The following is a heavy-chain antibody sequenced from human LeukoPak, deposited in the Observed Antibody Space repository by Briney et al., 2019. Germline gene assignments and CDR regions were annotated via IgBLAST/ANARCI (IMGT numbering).Heavy chain of an antibody. Sequence: GGSLRLSCAASGFTFSSYWMSWVRQAPGKGLEWVSYISSSSSYTNYADSVKGRFTISRDNAKNSLYLQMNSLRAEDTAVYYCARDSQAAAGTEFDYWGQGTLVTVSS. J-gene: IGHJ4*02. V-gene: IGHV3-21*05. CDR1: GFTFSSYW. CDR2: ISSSSSYT. D-gene: IGHD6-13*01. CDR3: ARDSQAAAGTEFDY.